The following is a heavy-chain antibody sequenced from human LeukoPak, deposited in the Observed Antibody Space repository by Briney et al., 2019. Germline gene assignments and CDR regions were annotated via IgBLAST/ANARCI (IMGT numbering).Heavy chain of an antibody. Sequence: GESLRLSCAASGFTFSSYAMHWVRQAPGKGLEYVSAISSNGGSTYYANSVKGRFTISRDNSKNTLYLQMGSLRAEDMAVYYCARQRGLYDYWGQGTLVTVSS. J-gene: IGHJ4*02. CDR3: ARQRGLYDY. CDR2: ISSNGGST. D-gene: IGHD2-2*02. V-gene: IGHV3-64*01. CDR1: GFTFSSYA.